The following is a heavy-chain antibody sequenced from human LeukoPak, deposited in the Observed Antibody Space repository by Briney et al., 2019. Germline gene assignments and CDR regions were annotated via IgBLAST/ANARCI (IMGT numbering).Heavy chain of an antibody. CDR2: IYSDGST. CDR1: GFTVSSNY. CDR3: ASTEAYGYVWGSYRFSY. J-gene: IGHJ4*02. V-gene: IGHV3-53*01. Sequence: GGSLRLSCAASGFTVSSNYMSWVRQAPGKGLEWVSVIYSDGSTYYADSVKGRFTISRDNSKNTLYLQMNSLRAEDTAVYYCASTEAYGYVWGSYRFSYWGQGTLVTVSS. D-gene: IGHD3-16*02.